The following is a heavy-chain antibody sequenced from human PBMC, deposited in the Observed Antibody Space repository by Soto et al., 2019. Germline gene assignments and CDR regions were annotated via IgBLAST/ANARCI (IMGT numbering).Heavy chain of an antibody. CDR3: ARDRHIYYHDSSGYYGPLDY. Sequence: ASVKVSCKAPGGTFSSYAISWVRQAPGQGLEWMGGIIPIFGTANYAQKFQGRVTITADESTSTAYMELSSLRSEDTAVYYCARDRHIYYHDSSGYYGPLDYWGQGTLVTVSS. J-gene: IGHJ4*02. D-gene: IGHD3-22*01. CDR1: GGTFSSYA. CDR2: IIPIFGTA. V-gene: IGHV1-69*13.